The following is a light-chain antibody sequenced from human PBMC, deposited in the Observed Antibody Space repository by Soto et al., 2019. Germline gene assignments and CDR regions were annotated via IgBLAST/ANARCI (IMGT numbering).Light chain of an antibody. V-gene: IGKV1-5*01. Sequence: DIQMPQSPSTLSASVGDRVTITCRASQNIHEWLAWYQQKPGKAPNLLIYDAARLEAGVPSRFSGSGSGTEFNLTISSLQAEDFATYVCHPYFTEGLFGQGTHMEIK. CDR1: QNIHEW. CDR3: HPYFTEGL. J-gene: IGKJ2*01. CDR2: DAA.